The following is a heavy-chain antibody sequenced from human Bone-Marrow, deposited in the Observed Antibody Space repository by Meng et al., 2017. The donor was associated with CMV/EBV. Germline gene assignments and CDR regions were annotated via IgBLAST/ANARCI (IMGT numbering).Heavy chain of an antibody. CDR1: GYTFTGYY. D-gene: IGHD2-2*01. CDR2: INPNSGGT. Sequence: ASVKVSCKASGYTFTGYYMHWVRQAPGQGLEWMGWINPNSGGTNYAQKFQGRVTMTRDTSISTAYMELSRLRSDDTAVYYCARVRKKSDSTSLSYFDYWGPGNRVT. J-gene: IGHJ4*02. CDR3: ARVRKKSDSTSLSYFDY. V-gene: IGHV1-2*02.